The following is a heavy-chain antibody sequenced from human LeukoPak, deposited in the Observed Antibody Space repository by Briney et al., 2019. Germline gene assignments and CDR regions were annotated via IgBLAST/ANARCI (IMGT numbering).Heavy chain of an antibody. CDR1: GYTLTSYD. CDR2: MNPNSGNT. V-gene: IGHV1-8*01. J-gene: IGHJ6*02. D-gene: IGHD3-3*01. Sequence: GASVKVSCKASGYTLTSYDINWVRQATRQGLEWMEWMNPNSGNTGYAQKFQGRVTMTRNTSISTTYMELSSLRSEDTAVYYCARGYDFWSGYSWYYGMDVWGQGTTVTVSS. CDR3: ARGYDFWSGYSWYYGMDV.